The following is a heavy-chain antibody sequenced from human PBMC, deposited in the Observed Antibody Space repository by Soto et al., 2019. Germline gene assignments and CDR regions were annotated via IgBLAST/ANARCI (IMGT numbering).Heavy chain of an antibody. Sequence: QVQLQESGPGLVKPSQTLSLTCAISGDSVSSNRAAWNWIMLSPSRGLEWLARTYYRSRWYNDYAVSVRSRITVNPDTSKNQFSLQLTSVTPEDTAVYYCAGTTSHQWYYMDVWGKGTTVTVSS. J-gene: IGHJ6*03. CDR3: AGTTSHQWYYMDV. V-gene: IGHV6-1*01. D-gene: IGHD1-7*01. CDR1: GDSVSSNRAA. CDR2: TYYRSRWYN.